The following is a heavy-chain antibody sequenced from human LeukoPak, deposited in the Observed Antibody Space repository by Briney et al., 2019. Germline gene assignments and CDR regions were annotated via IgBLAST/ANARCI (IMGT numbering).Heavy chain of an antibody. D-gene: IGHD3-10*01. CDR3: ARDEIMVRGVYDY. J-gene: IGHJ4*02. Sequence: GGSLRLSCAASGFTFSRYSMNWVRQAPGKGLEWVSCISSSSSYIYYANSVKGRFTISRDNAKNSLYLQMNSLRAEDTAVYYCARDEIMVRGVYDYWGQGTLVTVSS. CDR2: ISSSSSYI. V-gene: IGHV3-21*01. CDR1: GFTFSRYS.